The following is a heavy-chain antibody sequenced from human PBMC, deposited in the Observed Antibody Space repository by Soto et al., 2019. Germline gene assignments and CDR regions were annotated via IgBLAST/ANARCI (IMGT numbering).Heavy chain of an antibody. CDR3: ARDWGLGYCSGASCSQFDY. Sequence: QVQLVQSGAEVKRPGASVKVSCKASGYTFSSYGISWVRQAPGQGLEWMGWISAYNGNINYAQRFRDRVAMTPDTSTSTAYMELRSLRSDDTAVYYCARDWGLGYCSGASCSQFDYWGQGPLVTVSS. D-gene: IGHD2-15*01. CDR2: ISAYNGNI. CDR1: GYTFSSYG. V-gene: IGHV1-18*01. J-gene: IGHJ4*02.